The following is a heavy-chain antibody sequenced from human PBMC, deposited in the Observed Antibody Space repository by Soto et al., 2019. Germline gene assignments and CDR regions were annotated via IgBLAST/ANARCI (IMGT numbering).Heavy chain of an antibody. Sequence: XGSLRLACSAAGFTFSSYSMSWVRQAPGRGLDWVSGFRSGGDDDTTYYADSVRGRFTISRDNSKNTLFLQMNSLRAEDTAIYYCAKKVNSGSGSQFFDYWGQGTLVTVSS. D-gene: IGHD3-10*01. V-gene: IGHV3-23*01. J-gene: IGHJ4*02. CDR2: FRSGGDDDTT. CDR1: GFTFSSYS. CDR3: AKKVNSGSGSQFFDY.